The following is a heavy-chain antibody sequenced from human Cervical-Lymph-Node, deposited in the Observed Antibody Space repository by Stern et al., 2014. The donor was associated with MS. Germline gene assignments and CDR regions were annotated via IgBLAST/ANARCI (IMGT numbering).Heavy chain of an antibody. CDR1: GASITSHF. V-gene: IGHV4-59*11. CDR2: IYYRGTT. Sequence: QVQLQESGPGLLKLWETLSLTCNVSGASITSHFWRWIRQPPGKGLEWIGYIYYRGTTNYNAYLKGRVAISINKSPTQSSLMLSSVTAADTAGYYCARATDLWGQGILVTVSS. J-gene: IGHJ5*02. CDR3: ARATDL.